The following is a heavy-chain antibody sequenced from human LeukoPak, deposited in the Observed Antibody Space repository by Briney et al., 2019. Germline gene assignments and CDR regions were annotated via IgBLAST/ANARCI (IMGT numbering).Heavy chain of an antibody. CDR2: IIPIFGTA. D-gene: IGHD3-9*01. CDR1: GGTFRSYA. V-gene: IGHV1-69*01. J-gene: IGHJ4*02. Sequence: ASVKVSCKASGGTFRSYAISWVRQAPGQGLEWMGGIIPIFGTANYAQKFQGRVTITADESTSTAYMELSSLRSEDTAVYYCAREGAVGDILTGYFDYWAREPWSPSPQ. CDR3: AREGAVGDILTGYFDY.